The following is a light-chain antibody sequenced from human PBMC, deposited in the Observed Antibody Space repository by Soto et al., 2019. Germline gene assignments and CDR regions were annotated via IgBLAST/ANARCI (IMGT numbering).Light chain of an antibody. V-gene: IGLV2-14*01. Sequence: QPALTQPASVSGSPGQSITISCSGTSGDVGAYNYVSWYQHHPGKAPRLMISEVSNRPSGVSNRFSGSKSGNTASLTISGLQAEDEAVYYCSSFTTRTTLVFGSGTKVTVL. CDR3: SSFTTRTTLV. J-gene: IGLJ1*01. CDR2: EVS. CDR1: SGDVGAYNY.